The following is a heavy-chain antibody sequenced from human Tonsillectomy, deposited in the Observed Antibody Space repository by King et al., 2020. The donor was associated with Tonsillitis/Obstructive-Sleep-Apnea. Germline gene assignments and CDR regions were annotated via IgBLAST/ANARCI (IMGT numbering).Heavy chain of an antibody. J-gene: IGHJ6*03. D-gene: IGHD6-6*01. V-gene: IGHV3-9*01. CDR1: GFTFDVYA. CDR3: AKDPSSSPYYYYYMDV. CDR2: ISWNSGSI. Sequence: VQLVESGGGLVQPGRSLRLSCAASGFTFDVYAMHWVRQAPGKGLEWVSGISWNSGSIHYADSVKGRFTISRDNAKNSLYLQMDSLRAEDTALYYCAKDPSSSPYYYYYMDVWGKGTTVTVSS.